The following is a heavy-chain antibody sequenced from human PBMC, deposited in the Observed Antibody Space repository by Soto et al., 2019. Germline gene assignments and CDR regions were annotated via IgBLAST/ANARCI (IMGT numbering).Heavy chain of an antibody. CDR3: ARGGGMDV. CDR2: FSGTGGNT. V-gene: IGHV3-23*01. J-gene: IGHJ6*02. CDR1: GFTFTSYG. Sequence: EVQLLESGGGLLQPGGSLRLACEASGFTFTSYGMSWVRQAPGKGLEWVSSFSGTGGNTYYADSVKGRFTISRDNFKNTLYLQTNSLRPDDTAVYYCARGGGMDVWGQGTTVTVSS.